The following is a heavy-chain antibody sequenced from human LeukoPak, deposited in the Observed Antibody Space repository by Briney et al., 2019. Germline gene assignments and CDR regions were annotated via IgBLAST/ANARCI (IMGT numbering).Heavy chain of an antibody. V-gene: IGHV4-4*07. CDR1: GGSISSYY. D-gene: IGHD3-9*01. CDR3: ARGYYDLLTGYSNGFDY. CDR2: IYTSGST. Sequence: SETLSLICTVSGGSISSYYWSWIRQPAGKGLEWIGRIYTSGSTNYNPSLKSRVTISVDTSKNQFSLKLSSVTAADTAMYYCARGYYDLLTGYSNGFDYWGQGTLVTVSS. J-gene: IGHJ4*02.